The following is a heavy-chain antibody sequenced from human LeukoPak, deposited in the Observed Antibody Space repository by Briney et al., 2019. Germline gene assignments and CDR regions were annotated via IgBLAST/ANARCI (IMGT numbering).Heavy chain of an antibody. D-gene: IGHD5-18*01. Sequence: PGGSLRLSCAASGFTFSSYSMNWVRQAPGKGLEWVSSISSSSSYIYCADSVKGRFTISRDNSKNTLYLQMNSLRAEDTAMYYCARDRGYSYGMDWGQGTLVTVSS. CDR1: GFTFSSYS. CDR2: ISSSSSYI. V-gene: IGHV3-21*04. J-gene: IGHJ4*02. CDR3: ARDRGYSYGMD.